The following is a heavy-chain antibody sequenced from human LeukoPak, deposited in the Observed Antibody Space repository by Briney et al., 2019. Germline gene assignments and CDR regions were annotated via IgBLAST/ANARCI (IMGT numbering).Heavy chain of an antibody. CDR3: ARRGSSGYSSPTEA. V-gene: IGHV4-31*03. D-gene: IGHD3-22*01. CDR2: IYYSGST. J-gene: IGHJ4*02. Sequence: SETLSLTCTVSGGSISSGGYYWSWIRQHPGKGLEWIGYIYYSGSTYYNPSLKSRVTISVDTSKNQFSLKLSSVTAADTAVYYCARRGSSGYSSPTEAWGQGTLVTVSS. CDR1: GGSISSGGYY.